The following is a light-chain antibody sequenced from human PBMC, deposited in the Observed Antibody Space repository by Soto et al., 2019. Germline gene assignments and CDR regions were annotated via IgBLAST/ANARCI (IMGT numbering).Light chain of an antibody. V-gene: IGKV1-12*01. CDR1: QGISSW. CDR3: QQANSFPLT. J-gene: IGKJ4*01. Sequence: IPMAQCPCSGSASVGGSVTCTSRVSQGISSWLTWYQQKPEKAPKLVIYDASSLQSGVPSRFSGSGSGTDFTITISRLQPEDFATYYCQQANSFPLTCGGGTKVDIK. CDR2: DAS.